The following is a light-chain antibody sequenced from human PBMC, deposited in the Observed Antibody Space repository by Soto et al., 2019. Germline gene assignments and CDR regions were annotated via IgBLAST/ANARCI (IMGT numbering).Light chain of an antibody. Sequence: EIVLTQSPATLSLSPGDRATLSCRASQSVGTYLAWYQQKPGQPPRLLIYDASIRATGIPARFSGCGSGTDFTLTISSLEPEDFAVYYCQQRTNWPPLTFGGGTKVEIK. CDR1: QSVGTY. J-gene: IGKJ4*01. CDR3: QQRTNWPPLT. CDR2: DAS. V-gene: IGKV3-11*01.